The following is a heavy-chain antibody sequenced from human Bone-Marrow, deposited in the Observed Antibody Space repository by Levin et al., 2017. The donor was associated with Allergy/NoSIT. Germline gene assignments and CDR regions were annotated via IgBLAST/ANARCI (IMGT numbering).Heavy chain of an antibody. CDR1: GYSISSAYN. D-gene: IGHD3-16*01. Sequence: SETLSLTCVVSGYSISSAYNWGWIRQPPGKGLEWIGSIYHSGRTYYNPSLKSRVTISVDTSKNQFSLKVSSGTASDTAAYDCARAGMITFGGSQFDYWGQGTPVTVSS. V-gene: IGHV4-38-2*01. J-gene: IGHJ4*02. CDR2: IYHSGRT. CDR3: ARAGMITFGGSQFDY.